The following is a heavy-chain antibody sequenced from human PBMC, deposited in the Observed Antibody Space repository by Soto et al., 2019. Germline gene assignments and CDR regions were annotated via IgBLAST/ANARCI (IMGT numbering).Heavy chain of an antibody. V-gene: IGHV4-4*02. CDR1: GGSISSSNW. CDR2: VYQSGST. D-gene: IGHD4-17*01. J-gene: IGHJ6*02. Sequence: QVQLQESGPGLVKPSGTLSLTCAVSGGSISSSNWWSWVRQPPGKGLEWIGEVYQSGSTSSSPSLKRRVTTTGDTPRNQSSLKLGSVTAADTAVYYCARDRYGGYDGMDVWGQGTTVTVSS. CDR3: ARDRYGGYDGMDV.